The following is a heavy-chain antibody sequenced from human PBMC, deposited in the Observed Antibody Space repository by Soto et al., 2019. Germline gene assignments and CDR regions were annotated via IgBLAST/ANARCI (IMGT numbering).Heavy chain of an antibody. D-gene: IGHD3-3*01. CDR2: IYHSGST. Sequence: PSETLSLTCAVSGGSISSSNWWSWVRQPPGKGLEWIGEIYHSGSTNYNPSLKSRVTISVDKSKNQFSLKLSSVTAADTAVYYCARAPETPPIFGVLRPYFFDFWGQGTLVTVSS. J-gene: IGHJ4*02. V-gene: IGHV4-4*02. CDR1: GGSISSSNW. CDR3: ARAPETPPIFGVLRPYFFDF.